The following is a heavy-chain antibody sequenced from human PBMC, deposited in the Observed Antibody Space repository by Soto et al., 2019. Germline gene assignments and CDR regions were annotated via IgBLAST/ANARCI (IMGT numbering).Heavy chain of an antibody. Sequence: PGGSLRLSCAASGFTFSSYWMSWVRQAPGKGLEWVANIKQDGSEKSYVDSVKGRFTISRDNAQNSLYLQMNSLRAEDTAVYYCARATYSSSWYGSSGYWGQGTLVTVSS. D-gene: IGHD6-13*01. CDR2: IKQDGSEK. V-gene: IGHV3-7*01. CDR1: GFTFSSYW. J-gene: IGHJ4*02. CDR3: ARATYSSSWYGSSGY.